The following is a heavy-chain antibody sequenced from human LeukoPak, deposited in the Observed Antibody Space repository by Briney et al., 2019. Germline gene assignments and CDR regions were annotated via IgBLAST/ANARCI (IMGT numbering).Heavy chain of an antibody. Sequence: GGSLRLSCAASGFTFGSYAMSWVRQAPGKGLEWVSAISGSAGTTYYADSVKGRFTISRDSSKNTLYLQMNSLRAEDTAVYYCAKEDYVRTYYYGMDVWGQGTTVTVSS. J-gene: IGHJ6*02. CDR1: GFTFGSYA. V-gene: IGHV3-23*01. D-gene: IGHD4-17*01. CDR3: AKEDYVRTYYYGMDV. CDR2: ISGSAGTT.